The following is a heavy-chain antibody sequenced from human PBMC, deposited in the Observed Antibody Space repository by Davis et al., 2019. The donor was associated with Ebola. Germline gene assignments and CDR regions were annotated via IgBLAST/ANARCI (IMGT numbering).Heavy chain of an antibody. CDR2: IYYSGST. V-gene: IGHV4-59*01. Sequence: PSETLSLTCTVSGGSISSYYWSWIRQPPGKGLEWIGYIYYSGSTNYNPSLKSRVTISVDTSKNQFSLKLSSVTAADTAVYYCARAIAVAGTYYYYGMDVWGRGTTVTVSS. CDR3: ARAIAVAGTYYYYGMDV. CDR1: GGSISSYY. J-gene: IGHJ6*02. D-gene: IGHD6-19*01.